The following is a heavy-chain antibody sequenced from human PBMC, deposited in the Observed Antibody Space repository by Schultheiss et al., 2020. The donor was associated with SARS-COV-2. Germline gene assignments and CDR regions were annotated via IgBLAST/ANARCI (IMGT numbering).Heavy chain of an antibody. Sequence: ASVKVSCKASGYTFTSYDINWVRQAPGQGLEWMGWISAYNGNTNYAQKLQGRVTMTTDTSTSTAYMELSRLRSEDTALYFCARGVVVVPAALKYYYYAMDVWGQGTTVTVSS. CDR1: GYTFTSYD. V-gene: IGHV1-18*01. CDR3: ARGVVVVPAALKYYYYAMDV. CDR2: ISAYNGNT. D-gene: IGHD2-2*01. J-gene: IGHJ6*02.